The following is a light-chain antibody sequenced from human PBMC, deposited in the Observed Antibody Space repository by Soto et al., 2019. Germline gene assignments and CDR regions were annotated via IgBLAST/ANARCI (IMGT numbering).Light chain of an antibody. J-gene: IGLJ2*01. CDR1: SSNIGSNY. CDR3: AAWDDSLSGHVV. CDR2: RNN. Sequence: QSVLTQPPSASGTHGQRVTLSCSGSSSNIGSNYVYWYQQLPGTAPKLLIYRNNQRPSGVPDRFSGSKSGTSASLAISVLRSEDEADYYGAAWDDSLSGHVVFGGGTKLTVL. V-gene: IGLV1-47*01.